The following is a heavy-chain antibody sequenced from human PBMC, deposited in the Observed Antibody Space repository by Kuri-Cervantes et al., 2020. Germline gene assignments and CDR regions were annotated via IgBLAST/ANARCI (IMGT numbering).Heavy chain of an antibody. D-gene: IGHD2-8*01. CDR3: ARILSEVESYWYGMDV. CDR2: ISASGGHT. J-gene: IGHJ6*02. CDR1: GFTFSNAW. Sequence: GGSLRLSCAASGFTFSNAWMSWVRQAPGKGLESFSSISASGGHTYYSDSVKGRFAISRDNSQNTLYLQMNSLRVEDSALYYCARILSEVESYWYGMDVWGQGTTVTVSS. V-gene: IGHV3-23*01.